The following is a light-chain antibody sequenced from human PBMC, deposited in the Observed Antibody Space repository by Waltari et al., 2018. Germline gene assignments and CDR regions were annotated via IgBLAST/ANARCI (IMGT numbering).Light chain of an antibody. CDR3: QQYATSPA. Sequence: EIVLTQSPGTLSLSPGERAPLPCRASQTVSGSSLAWYQQKPGQAPRLLTSGASSRATGIPDRFSGSGSGTDFTLAISRLEPEDFAVYYCQQYATSPAFGQGTTV. V-gene: IGKV3-20*01. CDR1: QTVSGSS. CDR2: GAS. J-gene: IGKJ1*01.